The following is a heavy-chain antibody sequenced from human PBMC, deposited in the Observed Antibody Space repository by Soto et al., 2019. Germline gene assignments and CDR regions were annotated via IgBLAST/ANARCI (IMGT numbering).Heavy chain of an antibody. CDR1: GYTFTSYY. CDR3: ARDQVFWSGPAYYYYGMDV. CDR2: INPSGGST. V-gene: IGHV1-46*01. Sequence: ASVKVSCKASGYTFTSYYMHWVRKAPGQGLEWMGIINPSGGSTSYAQKFQGRVTMTRDTSTSTVYMELSSLRSEATAVYYCARDQVFWSGPAYYYYGMDVWGQGTTVTVSS. J-gene: IGHJ6*02. D-gene: IGHD3-3*01.